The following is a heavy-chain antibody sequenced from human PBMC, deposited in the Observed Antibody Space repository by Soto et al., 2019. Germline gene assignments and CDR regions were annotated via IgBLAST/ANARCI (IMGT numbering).Heavy chain of an antibody. CDR1: GGSMRSYNYY. J-gene: IGHJ6*02. V-gene: IGHV4-31*03. Sequence: SETLSLACTVSGGSMRSYNYYCSWIRQHPGRGLEWIGYIYYSGSTYYNPSLKSRVTISVDTSKNQFSLKVSSMTAADTAVYYCARDHDYYGLDVWGQGTTVTVSS. CDR3: ARDHDYYGLDV. CDR2: IYYSGST.